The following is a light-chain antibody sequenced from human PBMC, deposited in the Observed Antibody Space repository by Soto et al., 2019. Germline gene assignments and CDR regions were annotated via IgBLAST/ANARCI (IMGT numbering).Light chain of an antibody. CDR2: AAS. Sequence: IQMTQSPSTLSASVCDRVTITCRASQSISSYLNWYQQKPGKAPKLLIYAASSLQSGVPSRFSGSGSGTDFTLTISSLQPEDFATYYCQQSYSTPWTFGQGTKVDI. J-gene: IGKJ1*01. CDR3: QQSYSTPWT. CDR1: QSISSY. V-gene: IGKV1-39*01.